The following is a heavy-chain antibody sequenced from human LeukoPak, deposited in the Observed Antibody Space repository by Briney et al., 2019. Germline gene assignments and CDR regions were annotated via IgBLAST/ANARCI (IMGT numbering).Heavy chain of an antibody. D-gene: IGHD4-23*01. CDR2: ISYIGST. CDR3: ASHSLRLRWPTDLGY. J-gene: IGHJ4*02. Sequence: SETLSLTCTVSGGSISTNGDYWGWIRQPPGKGLEWIGSISYIGSTHYNPSLKSRVIISVATSRNQFSLKLSSVTAADTAVYYCASHSLRLRWPTDLGYWGQGTLVTVSS. CDR1: GGSISTNGDY. V-gene: IGHV4-39*01.